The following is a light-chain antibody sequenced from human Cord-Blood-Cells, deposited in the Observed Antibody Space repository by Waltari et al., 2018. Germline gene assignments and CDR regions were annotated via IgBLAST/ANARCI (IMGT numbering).Light chain of an antibody. CDR1: QSISSY. Sequence: DIQMTQSPSSLSASVRDRVTITCRASQSISSYLNWYQQKPGKAPKLLIYAASSLQSGVPSRFSGSGSVTDFTLTISSLQPEDFATYYCQQSYSTPITFGQGTRLEIK. V-gene: IGKV1-39*01. CDR3: QQSYSTPIT. CDR2: AAS. J-gene: IGKJ5*01.